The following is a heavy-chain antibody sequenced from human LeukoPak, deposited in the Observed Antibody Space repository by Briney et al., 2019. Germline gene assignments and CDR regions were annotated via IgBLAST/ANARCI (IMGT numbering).Heavy chain of an antibody. CDR2: ISSSGSTI. CDR1: GFTFSDYC. D-gene: IGHD3-3*01. CDR3: ARGGPGGVFGVAGTGMDV. J-gene: IGHJ6*02. V-gene: IGHV3-11*01. Sequence: GGSLRLSCAASGFTFSDYCMSWIRQAPGKGLEWVSYISSSGSTIYYADSVKGRFTISRDNAKNSLYLQMNSLRAEDTAVYYCARGGPGGVFGVAGTGMDVWGQGTTVTVPS.